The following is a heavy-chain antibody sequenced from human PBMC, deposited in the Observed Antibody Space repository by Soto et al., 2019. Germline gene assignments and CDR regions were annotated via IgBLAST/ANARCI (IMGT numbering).Heavy chain of an antibody. CDR2: IYYSGST. D-gene: IGHD3-3*01. CDR3: ARSILEWSSYYYYYYMDV. J-gene: IGHJ6*03. V-gene: IGHV4-59*01. CDR1: GGSISSYY. Sequence: SETLSLTCTVPGGSISSYYWSWIRQPPGKGLEWIGYIYYSGSTNYNPSLKSRVTISVDTSKNQFSLKLSSVTAADTAVYYCARSILEWSSYYYYYYMDVWGKGTTVTVSS.